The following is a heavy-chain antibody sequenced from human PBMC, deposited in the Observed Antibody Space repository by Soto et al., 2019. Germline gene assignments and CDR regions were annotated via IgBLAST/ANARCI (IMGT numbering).Heavy chain of an antibody. Sequence: TLSLPCDVSGGSITNNWWSWVRQPPGEGLEWIGEIDHSGNTNYNPSLKSRVTISIDKSKNQFFLKLSSVTAADTAVYYCVGNGAYALNYWGQGSLVTVSS. D-gene: IGHD4-17*01. CDR2: IDHSGNT. J-gene: IGHJ4*02. V-gene: IGHV4-4*02. CDR3: VGNGAYALNY. CDR1: GGSITNNW.